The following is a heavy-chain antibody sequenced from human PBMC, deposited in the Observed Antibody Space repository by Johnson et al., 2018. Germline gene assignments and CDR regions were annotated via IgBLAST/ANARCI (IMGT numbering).Heavy chain of an antibody. Sequence: VQLVESGGGLVKPGGSLRLSCAASGFTFSSYSMNWVRQAPGKGLEWVSSIRSSSSYIYYADSVKGRFTISRDNAKNSLYLQMNSLRAEDTAGYYCARSQAVQHWGQGTLVTVSS. CDR3: ARSQAVQH. V-gene: IGHV3-21*01. CDR1: GFTFSSYS. J-gene: IGHJ1*01. CDR2: IRSSSSYI.